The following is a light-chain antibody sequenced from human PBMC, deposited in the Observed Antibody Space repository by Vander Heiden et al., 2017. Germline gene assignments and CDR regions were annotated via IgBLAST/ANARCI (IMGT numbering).Light chain of an antibody. J-gene: IGKJ3*01. CDR3: QQSYGTPFFT. CDR2: AAS. V-gene: IGKV1-39*01. CDR1: QSIISY. Sequence: DIRMTQSASSLSSSVGDRVTIPCRASQSIISYLNWYQQKPGKAPKLLIYAASSLQSGVPSRFSGSGSGTDFTLTISSLQPEDFAAYYCQQSYGTPFFTFGPGTKVDIK.